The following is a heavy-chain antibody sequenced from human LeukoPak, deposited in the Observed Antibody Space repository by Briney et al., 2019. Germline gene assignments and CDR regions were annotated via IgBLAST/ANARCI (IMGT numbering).Heavy chain of an antibody. CDR2: ISGSGGST. D-gene: IGHD3-22*01. J-gene: IGHJ4*02. CDR3: AKDSSGYYSDFDY. V-gene: IGHV3-23*01. CDR1: GFTFSSSA. Sequence: GGSLRLSCAASGFTFSSSAMRWVRQAPGKGLEWVSGISGSGGSTYYADSVKGRFTISRDNSKNTLYLQMNSLRAEDTAVYYCAKDSSGYYSDFDYWGQGTLVTVSS.